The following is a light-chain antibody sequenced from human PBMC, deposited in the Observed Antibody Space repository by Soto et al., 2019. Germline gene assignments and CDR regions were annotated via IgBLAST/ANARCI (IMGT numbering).Light chain of an antibody. Sequence: QSVLTQPASVSGSLGQSITISCTGTSSDVGAYNYVSWYQQHPDKAPKLLIFEVTNRPSGVSGRLSGSKSGITASLSISGLQPEDEADYYCTSYSSSSPVLFGGGTKLTVL. V-gene: IGLV2-14*01. CDR1: SSDVGAYNY. J-gene: IGLJ2*01. CDR2: EVT. CDR3: TSYSSSSPVL.